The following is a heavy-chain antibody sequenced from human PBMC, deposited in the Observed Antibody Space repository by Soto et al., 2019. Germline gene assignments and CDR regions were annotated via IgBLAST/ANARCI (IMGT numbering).Heavy chain of an antibody. Sequence: QVQLKESGSGLVKPAQTLSLTCADSGGSITRSGFSWSWIRQPPGKGLEWIGYVHHTGNTDYNPCLRSRDTISLDRSRNLFSLNLTSVTAADTATYYCAKECGGNCLAAFNVWGHGTTVIVSS. V-gene: IGHV4-30-2*01. CDR1: GGSITRSGFS. CDR2: VHHTGNT. J-gene: IGHJ3*01. D-gene: IGHD2-21*02. CDR3: AKECGGNCLAAFNV.